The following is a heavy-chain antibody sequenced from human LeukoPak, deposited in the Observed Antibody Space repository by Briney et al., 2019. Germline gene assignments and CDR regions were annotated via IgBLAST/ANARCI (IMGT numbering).Heavy chain of an antibody. D-gene: IGHD5-18*01. J-gene: IGHJ3*02. CDR1: GGSFSGYY. CDR3: ARGSGYSYVLSFDI. CDR2: INHSGST. V-gene: IGHV4-34*01. Sequence: PSETLSLTCAVYGGSFSGYYWSWIRQPPGKGLEWIGEINHSGSTNYNPSLKSRVTISVDTSKNQFSLKLGSVTAADTAVYYCARGSGYSYVLSFDIWGQGTMVTVSS.